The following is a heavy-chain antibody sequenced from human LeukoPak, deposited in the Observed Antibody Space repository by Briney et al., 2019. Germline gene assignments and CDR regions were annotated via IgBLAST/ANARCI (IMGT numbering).Heavy chain of an antibody. CDR2: ISGSGGST. J-gene: IGHJ4*02. Sequence: PGGSPRLSCAASGFTFSSYAMSWVRQAPGKGLEWVSAISGSGGSTYYADSVKGRFTISRDNSKNTLYLQMNSLRAEDTAVYYCAKDLTGIVVVPAAIRVFDYWGQGTLVTVSS. CDR1: GFTFSSYA. D-gene: IGHD2-2*01. V-gene: IGHV3-23*01. CDR3: AKDLTGIVVVPAAIRVFDY.